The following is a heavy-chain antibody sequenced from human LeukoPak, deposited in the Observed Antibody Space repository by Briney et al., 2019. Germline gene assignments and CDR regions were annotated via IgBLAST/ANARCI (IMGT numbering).Heavy chain of an antibody. CDR3: AKGGEIAAPSFDY. CDR1: GFTFSSYG. Sequence: GGSLRLSCAASGFTFSSYGMHWVRQAPGKGLEWVAVISYDGSNKYYADSVKGRFTISRDNSKNTLYLQMNSLRAEDTAVYYCAKGGEIAAPSFDYWGQGTLVTVSS. J-gene: IGHJ4*02. D-gene: IGHD6-13*01. V-gene: IGHV3-30*18. CDR2: ISYDGSNK.